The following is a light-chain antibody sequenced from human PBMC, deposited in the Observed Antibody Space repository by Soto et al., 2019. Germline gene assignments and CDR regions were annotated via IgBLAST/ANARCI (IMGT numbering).Light chain of an antibody. CDR3: QQYSNWPRT. J-gene: IGKJ1*01. CDR2: GAS. V-gene: IGKV3-15*01. CDR1: QSVSSN. Sequence: ELVMTQSPATLSVSPGERATLSCRASQSVSSNLAWYQQKPGQAPRLLIYGASTRATGIPARFSASGSGTEFSLTISSLQSEDFAVYYCQQYSNWPRTFGQGTKVDIK.